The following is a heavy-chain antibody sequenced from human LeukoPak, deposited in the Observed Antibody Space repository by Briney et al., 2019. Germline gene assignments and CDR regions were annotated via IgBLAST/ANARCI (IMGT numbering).Heavy chain of an antibody. CDR2: ISGSGGST. J-gene: IGHJ4*02. Sequence: PGGSLRLSCAASGFTFSSYAMSWVRQAPGKGLEWVSAISGSGGSTYYADSVKGRFTISRDNSKNTLYLQMNSLKTEDTAVYYCTTMITFGGVIDLIDYWGQGTLVTVSS. V-gene: IGHV3-23*01. CDR3: TTMITFGGVIDLIDY. D-gene: IGHD3-16*02. CDR1: GFTFSSYA.